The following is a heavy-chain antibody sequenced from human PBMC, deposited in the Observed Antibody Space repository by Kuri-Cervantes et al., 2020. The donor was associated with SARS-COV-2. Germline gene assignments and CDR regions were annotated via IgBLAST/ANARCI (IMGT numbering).Heavy chain of an antibody. D-gene: IGHD6-6*01. CDR1: GGSFSGYY. CDR2: INHSGST. CDR3: ARDRYSSSWDY. J-gene: IGHJ4*02. Sequence: ESLKISCAVYGGSFSGYYWSWIRQPPGKGLEWIGEINHSGSTNYNPSLKSRVTISVDTSKNQFSLQLNSVTPEDTAVYYCARDRYSSSWDYWGQGTLVTVSS. V-gene: IGHV4-34*01.